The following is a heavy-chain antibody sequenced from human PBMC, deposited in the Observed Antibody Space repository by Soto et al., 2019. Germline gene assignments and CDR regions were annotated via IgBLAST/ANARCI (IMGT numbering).Heavy chain of an antibody. J-gene: IGHJ4*02. D-gene: IGHD2-2*01. CDR1: GFTFSSYA. V-gene: IGHV3-30-3*01. Sequence: GGSLRLSCAASGFTFSSYAMHWVRQAPGKGLEWVAVISYDGSNKYYADSVKGRFTISRDNSKNTLYLQMNSLRAEDTAVYYCARGAPLPAIVVVPAAPFDYWGQGTLVTVSS. CDR2: ISYDGSNK. CDR3: ARGAPLPAIVVVPAAPFDY.